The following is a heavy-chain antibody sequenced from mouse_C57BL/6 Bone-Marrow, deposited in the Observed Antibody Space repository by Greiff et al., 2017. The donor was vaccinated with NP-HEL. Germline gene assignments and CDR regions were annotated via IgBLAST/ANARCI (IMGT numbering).Heavy chain of an antibody. V-gene: IGHV5-17*01. CDR3: ARTPWFAY. CDR1: GFTFSDYG. J-gene: IGHJ3*01. Sequence: EVMLVESGGGLVKPGGSLKLSCAASGFTFSDYGMHWVRQAPEKGLEWVAYISSGSSTIYYADTVKGRFTISRDKAKNTLFLQMTSLRSEDTAMYYCARTPWFAYWGQGTLVTVSA. CDR2: ISSGSSTI.